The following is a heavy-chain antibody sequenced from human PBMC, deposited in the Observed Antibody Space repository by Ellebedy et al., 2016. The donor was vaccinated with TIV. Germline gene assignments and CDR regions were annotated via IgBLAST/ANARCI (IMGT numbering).Heavy chain of an antibody. V-gene: IGHV1-18*04. CDR2: ISAYNGDT. CDR1: GYTFSSYG. J-gene: IGHJ6*02. Sequence: AASVKVSCKASGYTFSSYGITWVRQAPGQGLEWMGWISAYNGDTNYAQKLQGRVTMTTDTSTSTAYMELRSLRSDDTAVYYCARDSGGIVVVPAAISRRAYYGMDVWGQGTTVTVSS. CDR3: ARDSGGIVVVPAAISRRAYYGMDV. D-gene: IGHD2-2*02.